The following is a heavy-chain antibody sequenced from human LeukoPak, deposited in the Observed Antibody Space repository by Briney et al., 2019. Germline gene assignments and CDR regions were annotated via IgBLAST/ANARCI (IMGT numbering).Heavy chain of an antibody. CDR2: ISSSSSYI. D-gene: IGHD3-10*01. Sequence: GGSLRLSCAASGLTFSSYSMNWVRQAPGKGPEWVSSISSSSSYIYYADSVKGRFTISRDNAKHSLYLQMNSLRAEDTAVYYCARDRGARGYYMDVWGKGTTVTVSS. J-gene: IGHJ6*03. V-gene: IGHV3-21*01. CDR1: GLTFSSYS. CDR3: ARDRGARGYYMDV.